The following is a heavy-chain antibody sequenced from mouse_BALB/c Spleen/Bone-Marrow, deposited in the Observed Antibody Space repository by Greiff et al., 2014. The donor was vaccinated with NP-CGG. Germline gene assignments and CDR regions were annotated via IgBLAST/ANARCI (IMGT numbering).Heavy chain of an antibody. J-gene: IGHJ3*01. CDR1: GYSITSDYA. Sequence: EVQRVESGPGLVKPSQSLSLTCTVTGYSITSDYAWNWIRQFPGNKLEWMGYISYSGSTGYNPSLKSRISITRDTSKNQFFLQLNSVTIEDTATYYCAIKPYYSWFAYWGQGTLVTVSA. CDR2: ISYSGST. D-gene: IGHD2-10*01. CDR3: AIKPYYSWFAY. V-gene: IGHV3-2*02.